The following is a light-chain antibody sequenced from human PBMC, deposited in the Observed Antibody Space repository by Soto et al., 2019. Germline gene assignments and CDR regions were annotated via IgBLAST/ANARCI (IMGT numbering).Light chain of an antibody. J-gene: IGKJ3*01. Sequence: DIVMTQSPDSLAVSLGERATINCKSSQSVLYSSNNKNYLAWYQQKPGQTPKLLIYWASTRESGVPDRFSGSGSGTDFTLTISSLQAEDVAVYYCQQYYSTYFTFGPGTKVDIK. CDR3: QQYYSTYFT. CDR1: QSVLYSSNNKNY. V-gene: IGKV4-1*01. CDR2: WAS.